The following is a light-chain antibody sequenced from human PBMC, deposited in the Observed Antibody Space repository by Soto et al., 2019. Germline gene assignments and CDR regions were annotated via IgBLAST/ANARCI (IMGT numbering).Light chain of an antibody. V-gene: IGKV1-33*01. CDR2: DAS. CDR1: QATNNN. CDR3: QQYDDFPYT. Sequence: DIQMTQSPSSLSASVGDRVTITCQASQATNNNLNWYQQKSGRGPKLLIYDASYLETGVPSRFSGSGSGTHFTFTISSLQPEDIATYYCQQYDDFPYTFGQGTKLEIK. J-gene: IGKJ2*01.